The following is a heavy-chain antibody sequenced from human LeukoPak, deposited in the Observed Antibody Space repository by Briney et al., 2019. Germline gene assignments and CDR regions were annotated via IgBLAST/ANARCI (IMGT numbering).Heavy chain of an antibody. CDR1: GGSISSYY. CDR2: IYYSGST. Sequence: SETLSLTCSVSGGSISSYYWGWIRQPPGKGLEWIGSIYYSGSTYYNPSLKSRVTISVDTSKNQFSLKLSSVTAADTAVYYCARSQCSGGSCYSLKAFDIWGQGTMVTVSS. CDR3: ARSQCSGGSCYSLKAFDI. J-gene: IGHJ3*02. D-gene: IGHD2-15*01. V-gene: IGHV4-39*07.